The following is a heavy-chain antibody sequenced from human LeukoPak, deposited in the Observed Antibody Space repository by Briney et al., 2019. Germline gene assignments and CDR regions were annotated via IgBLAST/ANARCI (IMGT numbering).Heavy chain of an antibody. Sequence: PSGTPSLTCAVSGGSISSSNWWSWVRQPPGKGLEWIGEIYHSGSTNYNPSLKSRVTISVDKSKNQFSLKLSSVTAADTAVYYCARLSIAVAGRPSFDIWGQGTMVTVSS. CDR2: IYHSGST. J-gene: IGHJ3*02. V-gene: IGHV4-4*02. D-gene: IGHD6-19*01. CDR3: ARLSIAVAGRPSFDI. CDR1: GGSISSSNW.